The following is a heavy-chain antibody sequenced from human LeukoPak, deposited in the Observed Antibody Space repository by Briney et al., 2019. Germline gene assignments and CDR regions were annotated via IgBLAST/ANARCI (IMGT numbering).Heavy chain of an antibody. Sequence: ASVKVSCKASGGTFSSYAISWVRQAPGQGVEWMGRIIPIFGTANYAQKFQGRVTITTDESTSTAYMELSSLRSEDTAVYYCARCYYYDREAFDIWGQGTMVTVSS. J-gene: IGHJ3*02. V-gene: IGHV1-69*05. D-gene: IGHD3-22*01. CDR3: ARCYYYDREAFDI. CDR2: IIPIFGTA. CDR1: GGTFSSYA.